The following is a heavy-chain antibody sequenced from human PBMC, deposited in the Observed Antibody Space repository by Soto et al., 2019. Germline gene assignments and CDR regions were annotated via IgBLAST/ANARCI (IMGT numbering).Heavy chain of an antibody. V-gene: IGHV3-23*01. CDR2: INDDGDST. CDR1: GFSFNDYA. D-gene: IGHD3-22*01. Sequence: GGSLRLSCAASGFSFNDYAMTWVRQAPGKGLEWVSAINDDGDSTYYADSVKGRFTISRDNTKNTVFLEMNSLRAEDTAAYHCAKVVVMRAVNDALDIWGQGTMVTVSS. CDR3: AKVVVMRAVNDALDI. J-gene: IGHJ3*02.